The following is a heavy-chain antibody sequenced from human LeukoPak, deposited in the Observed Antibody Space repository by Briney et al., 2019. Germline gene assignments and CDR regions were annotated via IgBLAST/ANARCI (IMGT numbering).Heavy chain of an antibody. CDR3: ARVTTGGDVDY. V-gene: IGHV4-61*02. CDR1: GGSISSGSYY. Sequence: SETLSLTCTVSGGSISSGSYYWSWLRQPAGKGLEWLGSIYTSGSTNYNPSLKSRVTISVDTSKNQFSLKKSSVTAADTAVYYCARVTTGGDVDYWGQGTLVTVSS. CDR2: IYTSGST. J-gene: IGHJ4*02. D-gene: IGHD2-8*02.